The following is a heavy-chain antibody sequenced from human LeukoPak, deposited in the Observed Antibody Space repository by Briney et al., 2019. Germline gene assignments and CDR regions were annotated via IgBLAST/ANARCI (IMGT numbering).Heavy chain of an antibody. J-gene: IGHJ4*02. Sequence: PGGSLRLSCAASGFTFSSYAMSWVRQAPGKGLEWVSAISGSGGSTYYADSVKGRFTISRDNSKNTLYLQMNSLRAEDTAVYYCAKASAGGGYSSGPYYFDYWGQGTLVTVSS. CDR1: GFTFSSYA. D-gene: IGHD6-19*01. CDR2: ISGSGGST. V-gene: IGHV3-23*01. CDR3: AKASAGGGYSSGPYYFDY.